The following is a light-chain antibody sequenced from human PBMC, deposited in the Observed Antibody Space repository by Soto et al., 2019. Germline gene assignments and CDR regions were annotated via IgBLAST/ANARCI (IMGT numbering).Light chain of an antibody. CDR3: QSYDGSLSGHVV. CDR1: SSDIGGGYD. Sequence: QSVLTQPPSVSGAPGQRVTISCTGSSSDIGGGYDVHWYQHLPGSVPKLLIYGDTNRPSGVPDRFSGSKSGTSASLAITGLQAEDEADYYCQSYDGSLSGHVVFGGGTKLTVL. CDR2: GDT. J-gene: IGLJ2*01. V-gene: IGLV1-40*01.